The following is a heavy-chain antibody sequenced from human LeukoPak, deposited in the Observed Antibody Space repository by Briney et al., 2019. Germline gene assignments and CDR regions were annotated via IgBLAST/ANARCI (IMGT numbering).Heavy chain of an antibody. CDR1: GGSINSYY. CDR3: ARGSSGWLRFDY. Sequence: SETLSLTCTVSGGSINSYYWSWIRQPPGKGLEWIGYIYYSGNTYYNPSLKSRITISLDTSKNQFSLKLSSVTAADTAVYYCARGSSGWLRFDYWGQGTLVTVSS. V-gene: IGHV4-59*06. J-gene: IGHJ4*02. D-gene: IGHD6-19*01. CDR2: IYYSGNT.